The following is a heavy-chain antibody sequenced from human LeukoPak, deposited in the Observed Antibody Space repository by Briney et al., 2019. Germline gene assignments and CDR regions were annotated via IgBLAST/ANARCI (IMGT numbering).Heavy chain of an antibody. Sequence: GGSLRLSCAASGFTFDDYAMHWVRQAPGKGLEWVSGITWNSDKIVYADFVRGRFTISRDNAKNSLYLQMSSLRAEDTAVYYCARERGRAYGGNRPWAFDIWGQGTMVTVSS. CDR3: ARERGRAYGGNRPWAFDI. CDR1: GFTFDDYA. D-gene: IGHD4-23*01. CDR2: ITWNSDKI. V-gene: IGHV3-9*01. J-gene: IGHJ3*02.